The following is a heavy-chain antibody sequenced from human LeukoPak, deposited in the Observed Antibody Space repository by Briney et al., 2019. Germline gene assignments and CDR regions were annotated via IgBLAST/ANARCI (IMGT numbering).Heavy chain of an antibody. V-gene: IGHV3-11*01. CDR2: ISSSGSTI. D-gene: IGHD3-22*01. Sequence: SGGSLRLSCAASGFTFSDYYMSWIRQAPGKGLEWVSYISSSGSTIYYADPVKGRFTISRDNAKNSLYLQMNSLRAEDTAVYYCARGYYDSSGYLDAFDIWGQGTMVTVSS. CDR3: ARGYYDSSGYLDAFDI. J-gene: IGHJ3*02. CDR1: GFTFSDYY.